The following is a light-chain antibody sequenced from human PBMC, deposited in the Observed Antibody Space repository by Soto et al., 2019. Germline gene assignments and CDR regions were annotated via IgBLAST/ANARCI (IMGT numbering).Light chain of an antibody. CDR2: DAS. CDR3: QQYYSVPPT. J-gene: IGKJ2*01. Sequence: DVQMTQSPSSLSASVGDRVTITCRASQRIRTSLNWYQQKPGKAPKLLIYDASSLQSEVPSRFSGSGSGTDFTLTITNLQPEDFATYYCQQYYSVPPTFGQGTKLEI. V-gene: IGKV1-39*01. CDR1: QRIRTS.